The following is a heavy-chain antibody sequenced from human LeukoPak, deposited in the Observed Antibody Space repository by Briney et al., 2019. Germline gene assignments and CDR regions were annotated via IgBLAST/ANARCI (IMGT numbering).Heavy chain of an antibody. V-gene: IGHV3-23*01. D-gene: IGHD4-23*01. J-gene: IGHJ4*03. Sequence: GGSLRLSCAASGFTFSSYAMSWVRQAPGKGLEWVSAISGSGGSTYYADSVKGRFTISRDNSKNTLYLQMNSLRAEDTAVYYCAKDPRRLRWPTRPAGFDSWGQGTTSPSPQ. CDR1: GFTFSSYA. CDR2: ISGSGGST. CDR3: AKDPRRLRWPTRPAGFDS.